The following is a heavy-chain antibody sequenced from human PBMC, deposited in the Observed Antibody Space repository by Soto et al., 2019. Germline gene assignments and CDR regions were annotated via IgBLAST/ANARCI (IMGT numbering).Heavy chain of an antibody. D-gene: IGHD5-12*01. CDR1: GGSISSYY. CDR2: IYYSGST. J-gene: IGHJ6*03. Sequence: SETLSLTCTVSGGSISSYYWSWIRQPPGKGLEWIGYIYYSGSTNYNPSLKSRVTISVDTSKNQFSLKLSSVTAADTAVYYCARGVYSGYGNYYYYYMDVWGKGTTVTVSS. V-gene: IGHV4-59*01. CDR3: ARGVYSGYGNYYYYYMDV.